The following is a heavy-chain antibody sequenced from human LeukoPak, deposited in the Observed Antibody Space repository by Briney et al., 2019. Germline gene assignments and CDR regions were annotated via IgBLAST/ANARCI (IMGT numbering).Heavy chain of an antibody. Sequence: SETLSLTCTVSGGSISSSSYYWGWIRQPPGKGLEWIGSIYYSGSTYYNPSLKSRVTISVDTSKNQFSLKLSSVTAVDTAVYYCARYRVGADCSGGSCYSGVADAFDIWGQGTMVTVSS. D-gene: IGHD2-15*01. CDR1: GGSISSSSYY. J-gene: IGHJ3*02. CDR3: ARYRVGADCSGGSCYSGVADAFDI. CDR2: IYYSGST. V-gene: IGHV4-39*07.